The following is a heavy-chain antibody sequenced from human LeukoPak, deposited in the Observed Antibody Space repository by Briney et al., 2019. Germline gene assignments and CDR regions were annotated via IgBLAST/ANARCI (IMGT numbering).Heavy chain of an antibody. J-gene: IGHJ6*02. CDR1: GYTFTGYY. V-gene: IGHV1-2*02. D-gene: IGHD6-19*01. Sequence: PRASVKVSCKASGYTFTGYYMHWVRQAPGQGLEWMGWINPNSGGTNYAQKFQGRVTITADKSTSTAYMELSSLRSEDTAVHYCARDGPPTRTASLAVAFPRLLYYYGMDVWGQGTTVTVSS. CDR3: ARDGPPTRTASLAVAFPRLLYYYGMDV. CDR2: INPNSGGT.